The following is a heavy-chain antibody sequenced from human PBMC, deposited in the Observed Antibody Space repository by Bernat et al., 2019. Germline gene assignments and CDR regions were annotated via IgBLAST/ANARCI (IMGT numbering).Heavy chain of an antibody. Sequence: EVQLVESGGGLVKPGGSLRLSCAASGFTFSSYSMNWVRQAPGKGLEWVSSISSSSSYIYYADSVKGRFTISRDNAKNSLYLQMNSLRAEDTAVYYCVGGGVRCTGGVCYTGYFQHWGQGTLVTVSS. J-gene: IGHJ1*01. D-gene: IGHD2-8*02. CDR3: VGGGVRCTGGVCYTGYFQH. CDR2: ISSSSSYI. CDR1: GFTFSSYS. V-gene: IGHV3-21*01.